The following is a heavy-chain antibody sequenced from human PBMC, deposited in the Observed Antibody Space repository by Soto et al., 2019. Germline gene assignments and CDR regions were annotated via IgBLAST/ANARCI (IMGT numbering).Heavy chain of an antibody. V-gene: IGHV3-23*01. D-gene: IGHD4-4*01. CDR2: ISGSGGST. J-gene: IGHJ4*02. CDR1: GFTFSSYA. Sequence: GGSLRLSCAASGFTFSSYAMSWVRQAPGKGLEWVSAISGSGGSTYHADSVKGRFTISRDNSKNSLYLQMNSLRAEDTAVYYCAKCISRAATVTTSDYWGQGTLVTVSS. CDR3: AKCISRAATVTTSDY.